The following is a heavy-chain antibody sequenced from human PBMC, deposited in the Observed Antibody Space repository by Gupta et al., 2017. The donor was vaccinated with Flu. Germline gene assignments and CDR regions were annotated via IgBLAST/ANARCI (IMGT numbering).Heavy chain of an antibody. J-gene: IGHJ6*02. CDR2: IKQDGSEK. CDR3: ARDYYCSGGSCYSEVGMDV. D-gene: IGHD2-15*01. Sequence: EVQLVESGGGLVQPGGSLRLSCAASGFTFSSYWMSWVRQAPGKGLEWVANIKQDGSEKYYVDSVKGRFTISRDNAKNSPYLQMNSLRAEDTAVYYCARDYYCSGGSCYSEVGMDVWGQGTTVTVSS. V-gene: IGHV3-7*01. CDR1: GFTFSSYW.